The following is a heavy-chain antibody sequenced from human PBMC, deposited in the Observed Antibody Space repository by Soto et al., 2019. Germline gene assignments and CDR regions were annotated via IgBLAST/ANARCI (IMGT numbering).Heavy chain of an antibody. Sequence: QVQLVESGGGVVQPGRSLRLSCAVSGFTVSTYGMHWVRQAPGKGLERVAVISRDGGTKYYADSVKGRFTISRDNSRNTMFLETNSLRGDDMAVYYCTGEVASGYWGQGTLVTVSS. CDR3: TGEVASGY. CDR1: GFTVSTYG. V-gene: IGHV3-30*03. J-gene: IGHJ4*02. CDR2: ISRDGGTK. D-gene: IGHD2-8*02.